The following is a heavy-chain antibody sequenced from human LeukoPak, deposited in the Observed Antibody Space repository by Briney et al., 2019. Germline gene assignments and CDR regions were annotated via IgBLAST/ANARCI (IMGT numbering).Heavy chain of an antibody. CDR1: GNSISSGYY. J-gene: IGHJ5*02. Sequence: KASETLSLTCTVSGNSISSGYYWGWIRQPPGKGLEWIGSVYHSGSTYYSPSLKSRVTISVDTSKNQFSLKLNSVTAADTAVYYCARDKGIAADSDWFDPWGQGTLVTVSS. CDR3: ARDKGIAADSDWFDP. V-gene: IGHV4-38-2*02. CDR2: VYHSGST. D-gene: IGHD6-25*01.